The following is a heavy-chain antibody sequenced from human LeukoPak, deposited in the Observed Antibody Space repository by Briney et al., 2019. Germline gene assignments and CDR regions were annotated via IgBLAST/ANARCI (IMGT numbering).Heavy chain of an antibody. D-gene: IGHD1-26*01. J-gene: IGHJ4*02. Sequence: GGSLRLSCAASGFTFSGSAMHWVRQASGKGLEWVSSISSSSSYIYYADSVKGRFTISRDNAKNSLYLQMNSLRAEDTAVYYCARVGATHDFDYWGQGTLVTVSS. CDR1: GFTFSGSA. CDR3: ARVGATHDFDY. V-gene: IGHV3-21*01. CDR2: ISSSSSYI.